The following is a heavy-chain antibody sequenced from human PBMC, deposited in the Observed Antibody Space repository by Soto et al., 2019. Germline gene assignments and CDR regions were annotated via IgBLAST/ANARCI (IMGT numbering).Heavy chain of an antibody. CDR1: GGSIRGYY. CDR3: SRGLFSGPSYSGGWYFFDY. CDR2: IYYSGST. Sequence: SETLSLTCTVSGGSIRGYYGSWIRQPTEKGLEWIGYIYYSGSTNYNPSLKSRVTKSVDTSKNQFSLKLTSVTAADTAVYFCSRGLFSGPSYSGGWYFFDYLGQGSLVTVSS. J-gene: IGHJ4*02. V-gene: IGHV4-59*12. D-gene: IGHD3-10*01.